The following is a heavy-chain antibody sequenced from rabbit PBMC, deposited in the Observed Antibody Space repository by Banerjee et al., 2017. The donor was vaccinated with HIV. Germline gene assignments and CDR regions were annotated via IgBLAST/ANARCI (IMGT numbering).Heavy chain of an antibody. J-gene: IGHJ4*01. CDR1: GFSFNIYY. CDR2: IYADSGST. CDR3: ARGGGGDGVGYNL. D-gene: IGHD2-1*01. Sequence: QEQLVESGGDLVKPEGSLTLTCTASGFSFNIYYMCWVRQAPGKGLEWIGCIYADSGSTYYATWAKGRFTISKPSSTVELKMTSPTAADTATYFCARGGGGDGVGYNLWGPGTLVTVS. V-gene: IGHV1S45*01.